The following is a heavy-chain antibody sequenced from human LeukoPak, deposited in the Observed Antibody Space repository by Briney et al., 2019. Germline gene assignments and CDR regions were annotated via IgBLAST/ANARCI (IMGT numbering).Heavy chain of an antibody. V-gene: IGHV3-48*04. Sequence: GGSLRLSCAASGFTFSIYALNWVRQAPGKGLEWISYISSSSTTIYYADSVKGRFTISRDNAKNSLYLQMSNLRAEDTAVYFCARGGGLDVWGQGATVTVSS. CDR3: ARGGGLDV. D-gene: IGHD3-16*01. CDR1: GFTFSIYA. CDR2: ISSSSTTI. J-gene: IGHJ6*02.